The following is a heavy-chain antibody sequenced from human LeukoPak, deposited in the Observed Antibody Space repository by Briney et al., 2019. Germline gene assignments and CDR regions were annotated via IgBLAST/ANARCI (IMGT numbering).Heavy chain of an antibody. CDR2: INHSGST. CDR1: GGSFSGYY. J-gene: IGHJ4*02. V-gene: IGHV4-34*01. Sequence: NTSETLSLTCAVYGGSFSGYYWSWIRQPPGKGLEWIGEINHSGSTNYNPSLKSRVTISVDTSKNQFSLKLSSVTAADTAVYYCARASGDYDSSGYVPGWGQGTLVTVSS. D-gene: IGHD3-22*01. CDR3: ARASGDYDSSGYVPG.